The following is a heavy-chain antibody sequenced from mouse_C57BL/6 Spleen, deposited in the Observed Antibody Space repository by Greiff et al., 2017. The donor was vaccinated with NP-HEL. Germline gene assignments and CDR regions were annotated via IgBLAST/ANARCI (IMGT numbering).Heavy chain of an antibody. CDR3: ARHGNPYYYAMDY. V-gene: IGHV1-80*01. Sequence: QVQLQQSGAELVKPGASVKISCKASGYAFSSYWMNWVKQRPGKGLEWIGQIYPGDGDTNYNGKFKGKATLTADKSSSTAYMQLSSLTSEDSAVYFCARHGNPYYYAMDYWGQGTSVTVSS. CDR1: GYAFSSYW. J-gene: IGHJ4*01. CDR2: IYPGDGDT. D-gene: IGHD2-1*01.